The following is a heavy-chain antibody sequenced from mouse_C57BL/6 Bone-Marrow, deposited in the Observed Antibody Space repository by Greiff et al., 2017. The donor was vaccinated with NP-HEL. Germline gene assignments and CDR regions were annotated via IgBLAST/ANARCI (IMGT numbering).Heavy chain of an antibody. J-gene: IGHJ3*01. V-gene: IGHV1-18*01. D-gene: IGHD1-1*01. Sequence: EVQLQQSGPELVQPGASVKIPCTASGYTFTDYNMAWVKQSHGKSLEWVGDINPNNGGTFYNQTFKGQSTLTVDKSSSTAYMVLRSLTSEDTAVYYGARSYYGSNYPAWFAYWGQGTLVTVSA. CDR2: INPNNGGT. CDR1: GYTFTDYN. CDR3: ARSYYGSNYPAWFAY.